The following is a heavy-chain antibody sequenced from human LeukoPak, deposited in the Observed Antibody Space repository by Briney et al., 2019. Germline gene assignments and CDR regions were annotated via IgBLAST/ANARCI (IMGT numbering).Heavy chain of an antibody. V-gene: IGHV4-39*01. Sequence: PSETLSLTCTVSGGSISSSSYYWGWIRQPPGKGLEWIGSIYYSGSTYYNPSLKSRVTISVDTSKNQFSLKLSSVTAADTAVYYCARTGAWRYYDILTGYYPSYYYYYYYMDVWGKGTTVTISS. CDR1: GGSISSSSYY. D-gene: IGHD3-9*01. CDR2: IYYSGST. CDR3: ARTGAWRYYDILTGYYPSYYYYYYYMDV. J-gene: IGHJ6*03.